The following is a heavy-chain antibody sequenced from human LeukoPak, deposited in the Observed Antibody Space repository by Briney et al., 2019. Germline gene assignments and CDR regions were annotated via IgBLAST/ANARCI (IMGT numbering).Heavy chain of an antibody. CDR1: GGTFSSYA. J-gene: IGHJ3*02. D-gene: IGHD2-2*01. Sequence: SVKVSCKASGGTFSSYAISWVRQAPGQGLEWMGGIIPIFGTANYAQKFQGRVTITTDESTSTAYMELSSLRSEDTAVYYCARSPLGRGSSPIYDAFDIWGQGTMVTVSS. CDR3: ARSPLGRGSSPIYDAFDI. V-gene: IGHV1-69*05. CDR2: IIPIFGTA.